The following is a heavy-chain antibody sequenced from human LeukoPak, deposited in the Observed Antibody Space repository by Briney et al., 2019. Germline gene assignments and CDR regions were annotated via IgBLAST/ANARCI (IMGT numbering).Heavy chain of an antibody. CDR3: ARGSGPTVTSDFDY. V-gene: IGHV1-18*01. D-gene: IGHD4-17*01. J-gene: IGHJ4*02. Sequence: ASVNVSCEASGYTFTTYGISWVRQAPGQGLEWMGWISAYNGNTNYAQKLQGRVTMTTDTSTSTAYMELRSLRSDDTAVYYCARGSGPTVTSDFDYWGQGTLVTVSS. CDR2: ISAYNGNT. CDR1: GYTFTTYG.